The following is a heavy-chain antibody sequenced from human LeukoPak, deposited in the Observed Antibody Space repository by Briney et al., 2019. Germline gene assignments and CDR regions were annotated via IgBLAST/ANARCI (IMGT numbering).Heavy chain of an antibody. Sequence: ASVKVSCKASGYTFTSYGISWVRQAPGQGLEWMGWISAYNGNTNYAQKLQGRVTMTTDTSTSTAYMELRSLRSDDTAVYYCARDPGFPYSSGSEFFDYWGQGTLVTVSS. V-gene: IGHV1-18*01. CDR3: ARDPGFPYSSGSEFFDY. CDR2: ISAYNGNT. J-gene: IGHJ4*02. CDR1: GYTFTSYG. D-gene: IGHD6-19*01.